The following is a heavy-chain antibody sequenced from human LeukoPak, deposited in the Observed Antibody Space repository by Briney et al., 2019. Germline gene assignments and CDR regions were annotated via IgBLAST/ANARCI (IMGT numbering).Heavy chain of an antibody. J-gene: IGHJ6*02. CDR1: GFTFNTYG. Sequence: PGMSLRLSCAASGFTFNTYGMHWVPQAPGKGLEWVALISYEGSDQYYADSVKGRFTISRDNSKNTLYLQMNSLRVEDTAVYYCAKDPYYFGSGSYYLWYYYGMDVWGQGTTVTVSS. CDR2: ISYEGSDQ. CDR3: AKDPYYFGSGSYYLWYYYGMDV. V-gene: IGHV3-30*18. D-gene: IGHD3-10*01.